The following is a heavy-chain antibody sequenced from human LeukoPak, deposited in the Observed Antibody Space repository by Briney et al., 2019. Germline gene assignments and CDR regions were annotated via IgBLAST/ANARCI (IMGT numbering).Heavy chain of an antibody. D-gene: IGHD3-3*01. V-gene: IGHV4-34*01. CDR1: GGSFSGYY. J-gene: IGHJ3*02. CDR3: ARGLTYYDFWSGYSPRAFDI. CDR2: INHSGST. Sequence: PSETLSLTCAVYGGSFSGYYWNWIRQPPGKGLEWIGEINHSGSTNYNPSLKSRVTISVDTSKNQFSLKLSSVTAADTAVYYCARGLTYYDFWSGYSPRAFDIWGQGTMVTVSS.